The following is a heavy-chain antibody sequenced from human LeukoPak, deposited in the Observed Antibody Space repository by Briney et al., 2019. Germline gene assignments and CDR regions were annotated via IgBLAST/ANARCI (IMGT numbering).Heavy chain of an antibody. Sequence: GGSLRLSCAASGFTFSSYAMSWVRQAPGKGLEWVSAISGSGGSTYYADSVKGRFTISRDNSKNTLYLQMNSLRAEDTAVYYCAKDNRRHYTSGPNPDSLHWGQGALVTVSS. CDR2: ISGSGGST. CDR1: GFTFSSYA. CDR3: AKDNRRHYTSGPNPDSLH. V-gene: IGHV3-23*01. D-gene: IGHD6-19*01. J-gene: IGHJ4*02.